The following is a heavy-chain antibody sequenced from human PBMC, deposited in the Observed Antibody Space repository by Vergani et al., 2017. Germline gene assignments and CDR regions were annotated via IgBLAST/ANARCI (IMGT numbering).Heavy chain of an antibody. CDR2: ISGSGGST. V-gene: IGHV3-23*01. CDR3: AKYVAGSSYFKYYFDY. Sequence: EVQLLESGGGLVQPGGSLRLSCAASGFTFSSYAMSWVRQAPGKGLEWVSAISGSGGSTYYADSVKGRLTISRDNSKNTLYLQMNSLRAEDTAVYYCAKYVAGSSYFKYYFDYWGQGTLVTVSS. D-gene: IGHD2/OR15-2a*01. CDR1: GFTFSSYA. J-gene: IGHJ4*02.